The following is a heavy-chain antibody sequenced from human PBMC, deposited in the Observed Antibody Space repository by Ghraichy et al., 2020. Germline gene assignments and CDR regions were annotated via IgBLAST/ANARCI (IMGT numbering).Heavy chain of an antibody. CDR1: GGSISSSSYY. CDR3: ALGTRSGSKIDY. J-gene: IGHJ4*02. V-gene: IGHV4-39*07. Sequence: SETLSLTCTVSGGSISSSSYYWGWIRQPPGKGLEWIGSIYYSGSTYYNPSLKSRVTISVDTSKNQFSLKLSSVTAADTAVYYCALGTRSGSKIDYWGQGTLVTVSS. D-gene: IGHD3-10*01. CDR2: IYYSGST.